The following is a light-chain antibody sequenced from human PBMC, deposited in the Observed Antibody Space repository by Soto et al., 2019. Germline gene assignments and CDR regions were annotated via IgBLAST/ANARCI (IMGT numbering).Light chain of an antibody. CDR3: MQHLNFPGT. V-gene: IGKV2-40*01. J-gene: IGKJ1*01. CDR1: QSLLNSDDGNTY. CDR2: TLS. Sequence: DIVMTQTPLSLPVTPGEPASISCRSNQSLLNSDDGNTYLDWYLQRLGQSPYLLIYTLSYRASGVPDRFSGSGSATEFTLKISRVEADDVGVYYCMQHLNFPGTFGPGTRVDIK.